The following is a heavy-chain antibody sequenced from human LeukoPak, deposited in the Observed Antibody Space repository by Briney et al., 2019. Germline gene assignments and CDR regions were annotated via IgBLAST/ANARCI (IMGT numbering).Heavy chain of an antibody. CDR3: AKDLGRYRNNFFDY. CDR1: GVTFSSIA. Sequence: GCLRVSCAAPGVTFSSIAMRWVCEAPHKGLGWVSNISGSGGGTYYADSVKGRFTISRDDSKSTLYLQMNSLRADDTAVYYCAKDLGRYRNNFFDYWGQGNLVTVSS. D-gene: IGHD1-26*01. CDR2: ISGSGGGT. V-gene: IGHV3-23*01. J-gene: IGHJ4*02.